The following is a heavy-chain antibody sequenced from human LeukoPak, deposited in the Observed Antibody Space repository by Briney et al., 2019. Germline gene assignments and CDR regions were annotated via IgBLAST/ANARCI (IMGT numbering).Heavy chain of an antibody. D-gene: IGHD3-10*02. J-gene: IGHJ6*02. V-gene: IGHV4-34*01. CDR3: ARAFFAVTTFGVNSYYYYYYGMDV. CDR1: GGSFSGYY. CDR2: INHSGST. Sequence: SGTLSLTCAVYGGSFSGYYWSWIRQPPGKGLEWIGEINHSGSTNYNPSLKSRVTISVDTSKNQFSLKLSSVTAADTAVYYCARAFFAVTTFGVNSYYYYYYGMDVWGQGTTVTVSS.